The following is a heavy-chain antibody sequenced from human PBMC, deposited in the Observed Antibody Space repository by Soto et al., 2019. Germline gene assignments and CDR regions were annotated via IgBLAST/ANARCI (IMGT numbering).Heavy chain of an antibody. J-gene: IGHJ4*02. D-gene: IGHD3-22*01. CDR1: GFTFSSYG. V-gene: IGHV3-33*01. CDR2: IWCDGSNK. Sequence: QVQLVESGGGVVQPGRSLRLSCAASGFTFSSYGMHWVRQAPGKGLEWVAGIWCDGSNKYYADSVKGRFTISRDNSKNTLYLKMNSLRAEDTAVYYCARDYDSSGYPRYYFDYWGQGTLVTVSS. CDR3: ARDYDSSGYPRYYFDY.